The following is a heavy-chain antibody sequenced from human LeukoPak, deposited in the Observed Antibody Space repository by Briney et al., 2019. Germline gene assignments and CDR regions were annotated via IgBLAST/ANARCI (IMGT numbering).Heavy chain of an antibody. CDR3: ARDRYGQLAP. CDR2: ISSSSSTM. D-gene: IGHD4-17*01. Sequence: PGGSLRLSCAASGFTFSSYSMNWVRQAPGKGLEWVSYISSSSSTMYYADSVKGRFTISRDNAKNSLYLQMNSLRAEDTAVYYCARDRYGQLAPWGQGTLVTVSS. J-gene: IGHJ5*02. CDR1: GFTFSSYS. V-gene: IGHV3-48*01.